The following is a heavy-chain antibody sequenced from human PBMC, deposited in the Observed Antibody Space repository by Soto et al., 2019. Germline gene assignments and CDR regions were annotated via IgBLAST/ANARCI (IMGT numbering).Heavy chain of an antibody. V-gene: IGHV1-18*01. CDR3: ARDPPPAAY. CDR1: GYTFASYA. D-gene: IGHD6-13*01. Sequence: QVQLVQSGAEVKKPGASVKVSCKASGYTFASYAISWMRQAPGQGLEWMGWISAYNGNTNYAQKLQGRVTMTTDTSTRTAYMELRSLRPDDTAVYYCARDPPPAAYWGQGTLVTVSS. CDR2: ISAYNGNT. J-gene: IGHJ4*02.